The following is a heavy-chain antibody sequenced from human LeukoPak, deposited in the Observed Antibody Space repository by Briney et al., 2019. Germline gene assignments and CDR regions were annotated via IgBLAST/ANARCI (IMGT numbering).Heavy chain of an antibody. CDR3: ARYSMGATFFDY. CDR1: GFSLSTSGVG. D-gene: IGHD1-26*01. Sequence: SGPTLVKPTQTLTLTCTFSGFSLSTSGVGVGWIRQPPGKALEWLALIYWDDDKRYSPSLKSRLTITKDTSKNQVVLTMTNMDPVDTATYYCARYSMGATFFDYWGQGTLVTVSS. CDR2: IYWDDDK. J-gene: IGHJ4*02. V-gene: IGHV2-5*02.